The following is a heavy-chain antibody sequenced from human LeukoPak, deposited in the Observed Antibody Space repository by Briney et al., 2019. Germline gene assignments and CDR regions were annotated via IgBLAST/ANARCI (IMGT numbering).Heavy chain of an antibody. Sequence: PGGSLRLSCAASGFTFSSYWMSWVRQAPGKGLEWVANIKQDGSEKYYVDSVKGRFTISRDNAKNSLYLQMNSLRAEDTAVYYCARDQSAAAVNPYLKLHDYWGQGTLVTVSS. V-gene: IGHV3-7*01. CDR3: ARDQSAAAVNPYLKLHDY. D-gene: IGHD6-13*01. J-gene: IGHJ4*02. CDR2: IKQDGSEK. CDR1: GFTFSSYW.